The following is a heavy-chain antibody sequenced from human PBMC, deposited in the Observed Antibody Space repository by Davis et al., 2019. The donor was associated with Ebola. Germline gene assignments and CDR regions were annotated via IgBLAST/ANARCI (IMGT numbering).Heavy chain of an antibody. CDR3: AREGGWELLTH. Sequence: PSETLSLTCTVSGGSISSYYWSWVRQAPGKGLEWVAVIWYDGSNKYYADSVKGRFTISRDNAKNSLYLQMNSLRAEDTAVYYCAREGGWELLTHWGQGTLVTVSS. CDR2: IWYDGSNK. J-gene: IGHJ4*02. CDR1: GGSISSYY. D-gene: IGHD1-26*01. V-gene: IGHV3-33*08.